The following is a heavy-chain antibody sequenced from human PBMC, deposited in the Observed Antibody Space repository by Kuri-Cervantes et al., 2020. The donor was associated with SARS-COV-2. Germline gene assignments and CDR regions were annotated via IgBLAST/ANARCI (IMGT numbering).Heavy chain of an antibody. Sequence: GESLKISCSASGFTFSNYAMTWVRRAPGKGLEWVSTIFSSGATTIYADSVKGRFTISRDNAKNSLYLQMNSRRAEDTAVYYCARLFTVVVASYWYFDLWGRGTLVTVSS. V-gene: IGHV3-23*01. CDR3: ARLFTVVVASYWYFDL. CDR1: GFTFSNYA. D-gene: IGHD2-15*01. J-gene: IGHJ2*01. CDR2: IFSSGATT.